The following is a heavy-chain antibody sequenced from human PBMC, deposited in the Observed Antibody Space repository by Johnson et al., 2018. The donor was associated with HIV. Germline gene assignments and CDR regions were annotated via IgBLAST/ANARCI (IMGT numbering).Heavy chain of an antibody. Sequence: QVQLVESGRGVVQPGRSLRLSCAASGFTFSSYAMHWVRQAPGKGLEWLALISYEGSYKYYADSVKGRFTISRDTSKNNLYLQRNSLGPEDTGLYYCARGRKDIGAVDGVDTDGFDSWGQGTMVTVSS. J-gene: IGHJ3*01. CDR3: ARGRKDIGAVDGVDTDGFDS. V-gene: IGHV3-30*04. D-gene: IGHD6-13*01. CDR2: ISYEGSYK. CDR1: GFTFSSYA.